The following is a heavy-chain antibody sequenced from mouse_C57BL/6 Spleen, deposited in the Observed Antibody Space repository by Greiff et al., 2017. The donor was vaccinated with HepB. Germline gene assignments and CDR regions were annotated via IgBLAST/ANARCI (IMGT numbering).Heavy chain of an antibody. CDR1: GYTFTSYW. D-gene: IGHD1-1*01. CDR3: ARPSYYGSSYSYFDY. V-gene: IGHV1-55*01. J-gene: IGHJ2*01. CDR2: IYPGSGST. Sequence: QVQLQQPGAELVKPGASVKMSCKASGYTFTSYWITWVKQRPGQGLEWIGDIYPGSGSTNYNEKFKSKATLTVDTSSSTAYMQLSILTSEDSAVYYCARPSYYGSSYSYFDYWGQGTTLTVSS.